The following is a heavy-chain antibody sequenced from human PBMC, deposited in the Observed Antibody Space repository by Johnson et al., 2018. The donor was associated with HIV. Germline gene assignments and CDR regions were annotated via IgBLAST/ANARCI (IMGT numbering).Heavy chain of an antibody. Sequence: QMQLVESGGGVVQPGRSLRLSCAVSGFTFSNYAIHWVRQAPGQGLEWVAVISYDGSNKYYSDSVKGRFTISRDNSKNTLYLQMNSLRAEDTAVYYCAKEEGLRRELFADDAFDIWGQGTMVTVSS. CDR3: AKEEGLRRELFADDAFDI. V-gene: IGHV3-30*04. D-gene: IGHD4-23*01. J-gene: IGHJ3*02. CDR1: GFTFSNYA. CDR2: ISYDGSNK.